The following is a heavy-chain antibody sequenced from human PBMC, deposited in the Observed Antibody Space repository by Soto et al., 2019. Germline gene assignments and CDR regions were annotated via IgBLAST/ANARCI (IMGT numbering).Heavy chain of an antibody. V-gene: IGHV3-7*03. J-gene: IGHJ4*02. Sequence: EVQLVESGGGFVQPGGSLRLACAASGFTFSGYWMTWVRQAPGKGLEWVADIKKDGTEKYYVDSVKGRFTISRDNDKKSVYLQMNGLTVEDTAVYCCARGPSYSDYSNDWFFDSWGQGALVTVSS. CDR1: GFTFSGYW. CDR2: IKKDGTEK. D-gene: IGHD3-9*01. CDR3: ARGPSYSDYSNDWFFDS.